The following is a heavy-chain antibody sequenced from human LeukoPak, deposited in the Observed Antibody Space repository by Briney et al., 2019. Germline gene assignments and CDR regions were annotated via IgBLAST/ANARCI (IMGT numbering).Heavy chain of an antibody. J-gene: IGHJ3*02. Sequence: SETLSLTCTVSGGSISSYYWSWIRQPAGKGLEWIGRIYTSGSTNYNPSLKSRVTMSVDTSKNQFSLKLSSVTAADTAVHYCAREFSRGFWSGYPDAFDIWGQGTMVTVSS. CDR1: GGSISSYY. D-gene: IGHD3-3*01. V-gene: IGHV4-4*07. CDR2: IYTSGST. CDR3: AREFSRGFWSGYPDAFDI.